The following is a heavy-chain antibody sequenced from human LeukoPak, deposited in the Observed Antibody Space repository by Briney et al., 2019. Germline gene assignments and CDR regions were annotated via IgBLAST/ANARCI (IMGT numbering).Heavy chain of an antibody. V-gene: IGHV2-70*11. D-gene: IGHD3-10*01. Sequence: ASGPTLVNPTQTLTLTCTFSGFSLSTSGMCVSWIRQPPGKALEWLARIDWDDDKYYSTSLKTRLTISKDTSKNQVVLTMTNMDPVDTATYYCARIPLWFGELSPPYFDYWGQGTLVTVSS. CDR1: GFSLSTSGMC. J-gene: IGHJ4*02. CDR2: IDWDDDK. CDR3: ARIPLWFGELSPPYFDY.